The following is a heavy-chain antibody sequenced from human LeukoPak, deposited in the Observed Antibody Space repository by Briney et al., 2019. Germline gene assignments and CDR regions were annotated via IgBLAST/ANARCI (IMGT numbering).Heavy chain of an antibody. Sequence: ASVKVSFTGSGSSLTELSLYWVRQAPGRGLEWMGGFDVIDAKTFYAQKFQGRVTMTEDSSTDTAYMELSSLRSDDTAFYYCAAGRPYSLLDYWGQGTLLTVSS. CDR3: AAGRPYSLLDY. D-gene: IGHD5-18*01. V-gene: IGHV1-24*01. J-gene: IGHJ4*02. CDR2: FDVIDAKT. CDR1: GSSLTELS.